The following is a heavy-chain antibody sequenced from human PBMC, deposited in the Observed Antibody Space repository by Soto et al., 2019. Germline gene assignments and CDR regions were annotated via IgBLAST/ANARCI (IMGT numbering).Heavy chain of an antibody. Sequence: LSLTCAVSGDSIRRGGYSWTWIRQPPGKALEWIGNIYDSGSTSYNPSLKSRVTMSVDTSKNQFSLRLTSVTAADTAVYFCARGSSSYYDYGMDVWGQGTTVTVSS. D-gene: IGHD6-6*01. CDR3: ARGSSSYYDYGMDV. V-gene: IGHV4-30-2*01. J-gene: IGHJ6*02. CDR1: GDSIRRGGYS. CDR2: IYDSGST.